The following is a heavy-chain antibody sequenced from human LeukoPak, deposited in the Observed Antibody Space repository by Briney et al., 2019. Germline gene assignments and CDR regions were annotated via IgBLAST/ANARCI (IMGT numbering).Heavy chain of an antibody. Sequence: GGSLRLSCAAAGFTFSSYAMSWVRQAPGKGLEWVSSISGSGGSTYYADSVKGRFTISRDNSKNTLYLQTNSLRAEDTAVYYCAKERSGYYCPFDYWGQGALVTVSS. CDR3: AKERSGYYCPFDY. CDR1: GFTFSSYA. CDR2: ISGSGGST. D-gene: IGHD3-22*01. V-gene: IGHV3-23*01. J-gene: IGHJ4*02.